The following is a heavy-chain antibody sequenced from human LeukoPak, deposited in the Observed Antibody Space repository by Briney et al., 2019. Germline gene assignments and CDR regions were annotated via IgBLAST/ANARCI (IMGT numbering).Heavy chain of an antibody. J-gene: IGHJ4*02. CDR1: GFTFTKCA. CDR3: AGDRNSDWYSPLDY. Sequence: GGSLRLSCAASGFTFTKCAMRWIRQAPGKGLEWVAIITATGDTAYYADSVKGRFTISRDNSRNTVYMQMDSLRAEDTAIYYCAGDRNSDWYSPLDYWGQGSQVTVSP. V-gene: IGHV3-23*01. CDR2: ITATGDTA. D-gene: IGHD6-19*01.